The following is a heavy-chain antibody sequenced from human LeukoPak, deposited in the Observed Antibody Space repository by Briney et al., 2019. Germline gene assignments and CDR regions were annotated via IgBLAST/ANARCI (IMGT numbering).Heavy chain of an antibody. CDR1: GFTFSSYA. J-gene: IGHJ4*02. D-gene: IGHD5-24*01. CDR2: INADSSVT. CDR3: AKDPGGGATIDS. V-gene: IGHV3-23*01. Sequence: GGSLRLSCTASGFTFSSYAMSWVRQAPGKGLEWVSSINADSSVTFYADSVKGRFTISRDNSKNKVDLQTNSLRAEDSAQYFCAKDPGGGATIDSWGQGVLVSVS.